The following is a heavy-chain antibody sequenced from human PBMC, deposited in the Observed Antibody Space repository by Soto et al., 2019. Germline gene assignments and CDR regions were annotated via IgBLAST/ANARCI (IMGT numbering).Heavy chain of an antibody. CDR2: IYYSGST. Sequence: QVQLQESGPGLVKPSETLSLTCTVSGGSISSYYWSWIRQPPGKGLEWIGYIYYSGSTNYNPSLKSRVTISVDTSKNQFSRKLSSVTAADTAVYYCARQKRDQLLTSKAFDIWGQGTMVTVSS. CDR1: GGSISSYY. J-gene: IGHJ3*02. V-gene: IGHV4-59*08. D-gene: IGHD2-2*01. CDR3: ARQKRDQLLTSKAFDI.